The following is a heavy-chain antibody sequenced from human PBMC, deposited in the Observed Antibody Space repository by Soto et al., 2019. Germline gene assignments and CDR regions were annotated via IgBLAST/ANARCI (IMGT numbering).Heavy chain of an antibody. V-gene: IGHV3-30-3*01. CDR3: ARDGLPDDFRSGGYWFDP. Sequence: RLSCAASGFTFSTFALHCVRQAPGAGREWLAPISHDVRIEKYADSVQGRFTISRDNSKNTLYMQMDSLRLEDTGVYYCARDGLPDDFRSGGYWFDPWGQGTQVTVSS. CDR1: GFTFSTFA. D-gene: IGHD3-3*01. J-gene: IGHJ5*02. CDR2: ISHDVRIE.